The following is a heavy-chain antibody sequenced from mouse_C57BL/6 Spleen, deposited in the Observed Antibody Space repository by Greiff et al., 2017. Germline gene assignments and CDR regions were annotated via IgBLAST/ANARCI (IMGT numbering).Heavy chain of an antibody. CDR2: IYPGDGDT. CDR1: GYAFSSSW. J-gene: IGHJ4*01. V-gene: IGHV1-82*01. Sequence: QVQLQQSGPELVKPGASVKISCKASGYAFSSSWMNWVKQRPGKGLEWIGRIYPGDGDTNYNGKFKGKATLTADKSSSTAYMQLSSLTSEDSAVYFCANGGAMDYWGQGTSVTVSS. D-gene: IGHD1-1*01. CDR3: ANGGAMDY.